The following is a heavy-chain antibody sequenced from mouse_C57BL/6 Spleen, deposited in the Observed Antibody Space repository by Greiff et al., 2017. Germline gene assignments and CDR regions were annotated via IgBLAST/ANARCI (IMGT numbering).Heavy chain of an antibody. CDR3: TRGALTGTADY. J-gene: IGHJ2*01. Sequence: VQLKESGAELVRPGASVTLSCKASGYTFTDYEMHWVKQTPVHGLEWIGAIDPETGGTAYNQKFKGKAILTADKSSSTAYMELRSLTSEDSAVYYCTRGALTGTADYWGQGTTLTVSS. CDR2: IDPETGGT. D-gene: IGHD4-1*01. V-gene: IGHV1-15*01. CDR1: GYTFTDYE.